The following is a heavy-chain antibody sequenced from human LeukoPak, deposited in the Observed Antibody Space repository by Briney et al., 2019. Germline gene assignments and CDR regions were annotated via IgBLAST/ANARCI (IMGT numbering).Heavy chain of an antibody. CDR2: INHSGST. D-gene: IGHD2-2*01. CDR3: ARDRYCSSTSCNRYYYHGMDV. V-gene: IGHV4-34*01. J-gene: IGHJ6*02. CDR1: GGSFSGYY. Sequence: PSETLCLTCGVYGGSFSGYYWSWIRQPPGKGLEWIGDINHSGSTNYNPSLKSRVTISVDPSKSQFSLRLSSMTAADTAVYYCARDRYCSSTSCNRYYYHGMDVWGQGTTVTVSS.